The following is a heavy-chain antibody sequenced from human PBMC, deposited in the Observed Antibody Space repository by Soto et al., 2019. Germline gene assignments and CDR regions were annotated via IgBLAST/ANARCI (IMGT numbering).Heavy chain of an antibody. CDR2: LCYHGSDK. CDR3: ARDHVGQSGKFLFDN. V-gene: IGHV3-33*01. CDR1: GFTFSDYV. Sequence: GGYLRLSCETSGFTFSDYVMHWVRQALGKGLEWEAVLCYHGSDKFYADSVKGRVTISRDNSKNTLYLQMNPLRAEDTAVYYCARDHVGQSGKFLFDNWGQGTTVTVSS. D-gene: IGHD1-26*01. J-gene: IGHJ4*02.